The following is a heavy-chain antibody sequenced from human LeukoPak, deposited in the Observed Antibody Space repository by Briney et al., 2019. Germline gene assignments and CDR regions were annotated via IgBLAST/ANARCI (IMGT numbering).Heavy chain of an antibody. Sequence: GGSLRLSCAASGFTFSSYAMHWVRQAPGKGLEWVAVISYDGSNKYYADSVKGRFTISRDNSKNTLYLQMNSLRAEDTAVYYCARVFTPIVGATTDLDYWGQGTLVTVSS. CDR1: GFTFSSYA. CDR2: ISYDGSNK. J-gene: IGHJ4*02. D-gene: IGHD1-26*01. V-gene: IGHV3-30-3*01. CDR3: ARVFTPIVGATTDLDY.